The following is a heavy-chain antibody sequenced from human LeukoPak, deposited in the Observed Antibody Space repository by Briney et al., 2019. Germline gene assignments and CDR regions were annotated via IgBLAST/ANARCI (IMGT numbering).Heavy chain of an antibody. Sequence: ASVKVSCKASGYTFTSYYMHWVRQAPGQGLEWMGIINPSGGSTSYAQKCQGRVTMTRDTSTSTVYMELSSLRSEDTAVYYCARGGYYYDSSGYYSGGDYWVQGTLVTVSS. J-gene: IGHJ4*02. D-gene: IGHD3-22*01. V-gene: IGHV1-46*01. CDR1: GYTFTSYY. CDR2: INPSGGST. CDR3: ARGGYYYDSSGYYSGGDY.